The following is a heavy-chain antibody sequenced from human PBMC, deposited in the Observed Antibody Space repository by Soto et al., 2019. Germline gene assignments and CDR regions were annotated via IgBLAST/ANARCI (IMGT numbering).Heavy chain of an antibody. CDR2: VSHDGRNT. Sequence: GGSLRLSCAASGFTFETYGMHWVRQAPGKGLEWVAVVSHDGRNTHYADSVKGRFTISRDSSKNTVSLEMTSLRAEDTAVYYCAKGGRQWLVTSDFNYWGQGALVTVSS. CDR1: GFTFETYG. D-gene: IGHD6-19*01. J-gene: IGHJ4*02. V-gene: IGHV3-30*18. CDR3: AKGGRQWLVTSDFNY.